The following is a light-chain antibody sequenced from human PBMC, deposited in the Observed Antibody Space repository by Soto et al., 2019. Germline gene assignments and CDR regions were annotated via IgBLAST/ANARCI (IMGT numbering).Light chain of an antibody. CDR2: DAS. CDR1: QSVSRY. J-gene: IGKJ4*01. CDR3: QQRSDWPST. V-gene: IGKV3-11*01. Sequence: IVLTPSPATLSLSPGERATLSCRASQSVSRYLAWYQQKPGQAPRLLIYDASNRATGIPARFSGSGSGTDFTLTISSLEPEDFAVYYGQQRSDWPSTVGGGTKVQIK.